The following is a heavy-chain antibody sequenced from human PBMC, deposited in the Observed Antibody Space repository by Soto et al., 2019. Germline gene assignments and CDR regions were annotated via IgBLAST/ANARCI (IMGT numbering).Heavy chain of an antibody. J-gene: IGHJ4*02. Sequence: QPGGSLRLSCAASGFSFSSYEINWVRQAPGKGLEWVSYISSSGNNIYYADFVKGRFTISTDSAKKLVYLQMNSLRVEDTAVYYCAREEVGAFTTFDYWGQGTLVTVCS. CDR1: GFSFSSYE. D-gene: IGHD1-26*01. CDR2: ISSSGNNI. CDR3: AREEVGAFTTFDY. V-gene: IGHV3-48*03.